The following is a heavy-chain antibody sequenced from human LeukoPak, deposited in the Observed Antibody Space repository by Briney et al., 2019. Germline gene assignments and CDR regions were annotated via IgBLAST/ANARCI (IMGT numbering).Heavy chain of an antibody. Sequence: ASVKVSCKASGYTFTSYGITWVRQAPGQGLEWMGWISAYNGNTNYAQKFQGRVTMTTDTSTSTAYMELRSLRSDDTAVYYCARDGRRTFGVVITYNWFDPWGQGTLVTVSS. CDR1: GYTFTSYG. D-gene: IGHD3-3*02. CDR3: ARDGRRTFGVVITYNWFDP. CDR2: ISAYNGNT. J-gene: IGHJ5*02. V-gene: IGHV1-18*01.